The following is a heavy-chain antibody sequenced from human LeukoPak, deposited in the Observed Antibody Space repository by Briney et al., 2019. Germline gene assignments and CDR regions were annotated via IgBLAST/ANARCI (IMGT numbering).Heavy chain of an antibody. CDR1: GYTFTGYY. Sequence: ASVKVSCKASGYTFTGYYMHWVRQAPGQGLEWMGWISAYNGNTIYAQKFQGRVTMTEDTSTDTAYMELSSLRSEDTAVYYCATVPTGDGYNLQFDYWGQGTLVTVSS. CDR3: ATVPTGDGYNLQFDY. J-gene: IGHJ4*02. CDR2: ISAYNGNT. D-gene: IGHD5-24*01. V-gene: IGHV1/OR15-2*02.